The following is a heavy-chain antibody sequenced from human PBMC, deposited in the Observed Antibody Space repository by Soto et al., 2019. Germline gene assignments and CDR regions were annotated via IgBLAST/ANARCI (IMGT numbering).Heavy chain of an antibody. J-gene: IGHJ6*03. CDR3: AREGPVPEPAAYYYMDV. CDR1: GFTFSSYG. V-gene: IGHV3-33*01. Sequence: QVQLVESGGGVVQPGRSLRLSCAASGFTFSSYGMHWVRQAPGKGLEWVAVMWYDGSNKYYADSVTGRFTISRDNSKHTLYLQMNSLRAEDTAVYYCAREGPVPEPAAYYYMDVWGKGTTVTVSS. D-gene: IGHD1-26*01. CDR2: MWYDGSNK.